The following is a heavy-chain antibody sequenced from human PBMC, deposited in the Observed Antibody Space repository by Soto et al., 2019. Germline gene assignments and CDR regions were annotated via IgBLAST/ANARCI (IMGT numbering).Heavy chain of an antibody. D-gene: IGHD3-9*01. V-gene: IGHV3-15*01. J-gene: IGHJ4*02. CDR3: TTAPQVPVLRYFDWLLNQNRPFDY. CDR1: GFTFSNAW. Sequence: GGSLRLSCAASGFTFSNAWMSWVRQAPGKGLEWVGRIKSKTDGGTTDYAAPVKGRFTISRDDSKNTLYLQMNSLKTEDTAVYYCTTAPQVPVLRYFDWLLNQNRPFDYWGQGTLVTVSS. CDR2: IKSKTDGGTT.